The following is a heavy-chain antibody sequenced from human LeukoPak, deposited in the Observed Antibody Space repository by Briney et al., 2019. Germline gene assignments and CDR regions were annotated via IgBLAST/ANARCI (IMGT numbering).Heavy chain of an antibody. J-gene: IGHJ1*01. Sequence: GRTLRLSCAASGFTFSSYGMHLVRQAPGKGLEWVAVIWYDGSNKYYGDSVKGRFTISRDNSKKTLYLQMNSLRVEDTAVYYCARGDGYNDAEYLQHWGQGTLVTVS. D-gene: IGHD5-24*01. V-gene: IGHV3-33*01. CDR2: IWYDGSNK. CDR3: ARGDGYNDAEYLQH. CDR1: GFTFSSYG.